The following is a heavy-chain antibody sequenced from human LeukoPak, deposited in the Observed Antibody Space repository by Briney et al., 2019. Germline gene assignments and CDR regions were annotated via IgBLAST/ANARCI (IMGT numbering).Heavy chain of an antibody. CDR2: ISSSSSTI. J-gene: IGHJ4*02. CDR1: GFTLSSYS. CDR3: ASNTYYYDSSGYYLEYYFDY. Sequence: GGSLRLSCAASGFTLSSYSMNWVRQAPGKGLEWVSYISSSSSTIYYADSVKGRFTISRDNAKNSLYLQMNSLRAEDTAVYYCASNTYYYDSSGYYLEYYFDYWGQGTLVTVSS. V-gene: IGHV3-48*01. D-gene: IGHD3-22*01.